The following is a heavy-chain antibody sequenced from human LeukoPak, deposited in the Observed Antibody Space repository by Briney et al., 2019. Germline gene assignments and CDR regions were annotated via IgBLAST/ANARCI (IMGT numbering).Heavy chain of an antibody. Sequence: SETLSLTCAVYGGSFSGYYWSWIRQPPGKGLEWIGYIYYSGSTNYNPSLKSRVTISVDTSKNQSSLKLSSVTAADTAVYYCARSDVDTAMVTALGYFDYWGQGTLVTVSS. CDR2: IYYSGST. V-gene: IGHV4-59*01. J-gene: IGHJ4*02. D-gene: IGHD5-18*01. CDR1: GGSFSGYY. CDR3: ARSDVDTAMVTALGYFDY.